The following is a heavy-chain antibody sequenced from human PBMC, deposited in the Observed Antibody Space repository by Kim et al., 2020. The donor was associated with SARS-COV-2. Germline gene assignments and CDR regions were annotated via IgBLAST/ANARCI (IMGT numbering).Heavy chain of an antibody. CDR3: ARVRRRDGYLFDY. CDR2: ISGSGSTV. D-gene: IGHD5-12*01. Sequence: GGSLRLSCAASGLTFGDYYMIWIRQAPGKGLEWISYISGSGSTVYYADSVQGRFSISRDNAKNSLFLQMNSLRAEDTAVYYCARVRRRDGYLFDYWGQGTLVTVSS. J-gene: IGHJ4*02. CDR1: GLTFGDYY. V-gene: IGHV3-11*01.